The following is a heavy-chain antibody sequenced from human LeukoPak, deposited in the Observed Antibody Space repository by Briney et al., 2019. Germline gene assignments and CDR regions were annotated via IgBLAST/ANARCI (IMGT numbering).Heavy chain of an antibody. CDR3: ARGGILTGSLFDY. V-gene: IGHV4-59*01. CDR1: GGSISSYY. D-gene: IGHD3-9*01. Sequence: SETLSLTCTVSGGSISSYYWSWIRQPPGKGLEWIGYIYYSGSTNYNPSLKSRVTISVDTSKNQFSLKLSSVTAADTAVYYCARGGILTGSLFDYWGQGTLVTVSS. CDR2: IYYSGST. J-gene: IGHJ4*02.